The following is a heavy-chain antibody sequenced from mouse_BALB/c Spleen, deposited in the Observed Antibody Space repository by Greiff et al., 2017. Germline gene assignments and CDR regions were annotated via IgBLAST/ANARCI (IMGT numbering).Heavy chain of an antibody. CDR3: TTATDY. Sequence: VKLVESAAELARPGASVKMSCKASGYTFTSYTMHWVKQRPGQGLEWIGYINPSSGYTEYNQKFKDKTTLPADKSSSTAYMQLSSLTSEDSAVYYCTTATDYWGQGTTLTVSS. CDR2: INPSSGYT. V-gene: IGHV1-4*02. D-gene: IGHD1-2*01. J-gene: IGHJ2*01. CDR1: GYTFTSYT.